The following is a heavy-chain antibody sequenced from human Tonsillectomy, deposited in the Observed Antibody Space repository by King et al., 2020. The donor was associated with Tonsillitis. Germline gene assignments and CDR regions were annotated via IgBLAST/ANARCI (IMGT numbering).Heavy chain of an antibody. V-gene: IGHV3-7*01. CDR3: ARDPLGANTFDI. CDR1: GFTFSSDW. Sequence: VQLVESGGGLVQPGWSLRLFCAASGFTFSSDWMSWVRQAPGKGLEWVSNIQQDGRGKFYVDSGRGRFTISRDNAKNSLYLQMNSLRAEDTAVYYCARDPLGANTFDIWGQGTMVTVSS. D-gene: IGHD3-16*01. J-gene: IGHJ3*02. CDR2: IQQDGRGK.